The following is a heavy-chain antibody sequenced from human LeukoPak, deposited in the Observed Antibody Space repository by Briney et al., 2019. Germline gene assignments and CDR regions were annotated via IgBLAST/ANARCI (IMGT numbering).Heavy chain of an antibody. CDR1: GYSFTSFW. CDR2: IYPGDSDT. Sequence: GESLKISCKGSGYSFTSFWIGWVRQMPGKGLEWMGIIYPGDSDTRYSPSFQGQVTISADKSISTAYLQWSSLKASDTAMYYCARHPAAAGKGYYYMDVWGKGTTITVSS. CDR3: ARHPAAAGKGYYYMDV. J-gene: IGHJ6*03. D-gene: IGHD6-13*01. V-gene: IGHV5-51*01.